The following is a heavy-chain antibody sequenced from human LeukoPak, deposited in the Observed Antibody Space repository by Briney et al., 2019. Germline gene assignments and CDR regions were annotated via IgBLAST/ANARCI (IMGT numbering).Heavy chain of an antibody. CDR3: ARMSDCGGDCPVDY. CDR2: IIPILGIA. CDR1: GGTFSSYT. D-gene: IGHD2-21*02. J-gene: IGHJ4*02. V-gene: IGHV1-69*02. Sequence: SVKVSCKASGGTFSSYTISWVRQAPGKGLEWMGRIIPILGIANYAQKFQGRVTITADKSTSTAYMELSSLRSEDTAVYYCARMSDCGGDCPVDYWGQGTLVTVSS.